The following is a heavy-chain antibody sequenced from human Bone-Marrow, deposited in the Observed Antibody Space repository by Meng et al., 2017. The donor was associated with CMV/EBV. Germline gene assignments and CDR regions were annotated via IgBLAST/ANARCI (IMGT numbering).Heavy chain of an antibody. D-gene: IGHD6-13*01. J-gene: IGHJ5*02. V-gene: IGHV3-19*01. CDR3: ARGRYSSSWLFWSWFDP. Sequence: GGSLRLSCAASGFTFSNSDMNWVRQAPGKGLEWVSGVSWNGSRTHYADSVKGRFIISRDNSRNFLYQQMNSLRAEDTAVYYCARGRYSSSWLFWSWFDPWGQGTLVTVSS. CDR2: VSWNGSRT. CDR1: GFTFSNSD.